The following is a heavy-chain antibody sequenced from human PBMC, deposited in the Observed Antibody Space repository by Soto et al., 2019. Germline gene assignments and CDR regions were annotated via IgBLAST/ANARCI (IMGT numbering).Heavy chain of an antibody. CDR3: ARHEWLQLWLVTEY. V-gene: IGHV4-39*01. D-gene: IGHD5-18*01. CDR2: IYHSGNT. CDR1: GDSIGSSTNY. J-gene: IGHJ4*02. Sequence: SETLSLTCSVSGDSIGSSTNYWGWIRQPPGKGLEWIGTIYHSGNTYYNPTLKSRVALSVDMSKNQFSLRLNSVTAADTAVYYCARHEWLQLWLVTEYWGQGALVTVSS.